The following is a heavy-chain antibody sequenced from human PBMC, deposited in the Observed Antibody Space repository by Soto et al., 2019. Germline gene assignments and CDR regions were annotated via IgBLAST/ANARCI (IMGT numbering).Heavy chain of an antibody. CDR3: ARTPSGGVGAPRCNWSDP. Sequence: QVQLVQSGAEVKKPGASVKVSCKASGYTFTSYDINWVRQATGQGLEWMGWMNPNSGNTGYAQKXQGRVPMTSTTXXXTXXMELSSLRSEDTAVYYCARTPSGGVGAPRCNWSDPWGQGTRVTVAS. CDR2: MNPNSGNT. J-gene: IGHJ5*02. V-gene: IGHV1-8*01. D-gene: IGHD2-15*01. CDR1: GYTFTSYD.